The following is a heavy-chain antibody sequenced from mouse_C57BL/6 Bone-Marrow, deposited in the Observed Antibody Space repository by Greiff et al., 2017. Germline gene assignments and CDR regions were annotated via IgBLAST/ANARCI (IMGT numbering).Heavy chain of an antibody. V-gene: IGHV7-1*01. J-gene: IGHJ1*03. Sequence: EVKLMESGGGLVQSGRSLRLSCATSGFTFSDFYMEWVRQAPGKGLEWIAASRNKANDYTTEYSASVKGRFIVSRDNSQSILYLQMNALRAEDTAIYYCARYGPSKRYFDVWGTGTTVTVSS. CDR2: SRNKANDYTT. CDR3: ARYGPSKRYFDV. D-gene: IGHD6-1*01. CDR1: GFTFSDFY.